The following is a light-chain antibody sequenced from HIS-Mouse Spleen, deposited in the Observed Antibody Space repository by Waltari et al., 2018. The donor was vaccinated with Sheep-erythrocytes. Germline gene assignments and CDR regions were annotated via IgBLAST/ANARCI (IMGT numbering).Light chain of an antibody. V-gene: IGLV2-11*01. CDR3: CSYAGSYNHV. Sequence: QSALTQPRSVSGSPGQSVTISCPGPSLDVGGYNSVSWYQQPPGKAPKLMIYDVSKRPSGVPDRFSGSKSGNTASLTISGLQAEDEADYYCCSYAGSYNHVFATGTKVTVL. CDR1: SLDVGGYNS. J-gene: IGLJ1*01. CDR2: DVS.